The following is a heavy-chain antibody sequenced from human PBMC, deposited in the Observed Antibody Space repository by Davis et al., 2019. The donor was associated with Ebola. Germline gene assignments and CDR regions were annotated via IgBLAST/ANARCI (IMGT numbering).Heavy chain of an antibody. V-gene: IGHV4-59*05. J-gene: IGHJ4*02. CDR3: AVDIVLMVYAWFDY. Sequence: SETLSLTCTVSGGSISSYYWSWIRQPPGKGLEWIGSIYYSGSTYYNPSPKSRVTISVDTSKNQFSLKLSSVTAADTAVYYCAVDIVLMVYAWFDYWGQGTLVTVSS. CDR1: GGSISSYY. CDR2: IYYSGST. D-gene: IGHD2-8*01.